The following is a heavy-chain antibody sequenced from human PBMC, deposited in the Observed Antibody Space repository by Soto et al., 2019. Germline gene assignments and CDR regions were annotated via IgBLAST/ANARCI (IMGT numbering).Heavy chain of an antibody. CDR1: GFTFSSCG. V-gene: IGHV3-30*18. D-gene: IGHD6-13*01. CDR3: TKGQTSLAAAVPLGY. J-gene: IGHJ4*02. Sequence: GGSLRLSCAASGFTFSSCGMHWVRQAPGKGLEWVAFISYDGTNRFHADSVKGRFTVSRDNSKNTLYLQMNSLKTEDAAVYYCTKGQTSLAAAVPLGYWGQGTLVTVSS. CDR2: ISYDGTNR.